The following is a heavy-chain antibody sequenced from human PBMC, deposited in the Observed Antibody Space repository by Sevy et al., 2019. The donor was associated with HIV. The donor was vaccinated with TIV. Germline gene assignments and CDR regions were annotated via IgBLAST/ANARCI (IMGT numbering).Heavy chain of an antibody. CDR2: ISAYNGNT. D-gene: IGHD3-16*02. V-gene: IGHV1-18*01. CDR3: ARKIEDYVWGSYRYPGGMDV. Sequence: ASVKVSCKASGYTFTSYGINWVRQAPGQGLEWMGWISAYNGNTNYAQKLQGRVTMTTDTSTSTAYMELRSLRSDDTAVYYCARKIEDYVWGSYRYPGGMDVWGQGTTVTVSS. J-gene: IGHJ6*02. CDR1: GYTFTSYG.